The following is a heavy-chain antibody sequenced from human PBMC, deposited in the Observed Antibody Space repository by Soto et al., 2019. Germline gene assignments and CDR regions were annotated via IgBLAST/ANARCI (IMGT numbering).Heavy chain of an antibody. V-gene: IGHV1-18*04. CDR3: ARVFGSGTQSAFFFDY. CDR1: GYTFTSSG. D-gene: IGHD3-10*01. Sequence: GASVKVSCKASGYTFTSSGISWVRQAPGQGLEWMGWISAHNVNTNYGQKFQGRVTMTTDTSTSTAYMELRSLRSDDTAVYYCARVFGSGTQSAFFFDYWGQGTPVTVSS. J-gene: IGHJ4*02. CDR2: ISAHNVNT.